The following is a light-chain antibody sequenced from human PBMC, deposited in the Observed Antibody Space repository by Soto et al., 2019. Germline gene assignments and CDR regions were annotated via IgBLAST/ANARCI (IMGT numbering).Light chain of an antibody. V-gene: IGKV3-20*01. Sequence: EVMLSQSPGTLSLSPGERATLSCRASQSLSSSQLAWYQQKPGQAPRLLIHDASSRATGISDRFTGSGSGTDFTLTITTLEPEDFAVYYCQQYGTFPITFGQGTRLEVK. CDR1: QSLSSSQ. CDR3: QQYGTFPIT. CDR2: DAS. J-gene: IGKJ5*01.